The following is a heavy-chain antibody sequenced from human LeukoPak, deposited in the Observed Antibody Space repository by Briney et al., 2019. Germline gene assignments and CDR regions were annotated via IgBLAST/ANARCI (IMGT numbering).Heavy chain of an antibody. CDR3: ARESIAAPTRY. Sequence: ASVKVSCKASGYTFTGYSMHWVRQAPGQGLEWMGWINPNSGGTNYAQKFQGRVTMTRDTSISTAYMELSRLRSDDTAVYFCARESIAAPTRYWGQGTLVTVSS. V-gene: IGHV1-2*02. D-gene: IGHD6-6*01. J-gene: IGHJ4*02. CDR2: INPNSGGT. CDR1: GYTFTGYS.